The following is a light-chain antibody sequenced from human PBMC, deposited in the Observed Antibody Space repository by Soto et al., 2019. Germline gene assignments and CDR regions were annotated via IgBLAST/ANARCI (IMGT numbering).Light chain of an antibody. V-gene: IGKV1-33*01. J-gene: IGKJ5*01. Sequence: DSQVTQSPSSLCGSVGGRVTMSFQASQGITNYLNWYQQQPGKPPKLLIYAASNLETGPPSSFSGSGSGTDFTFTISSLQAEDIATYFCQQYDSVFTFGQGTRLEIK. CDR3: QQYDSVFT. CDR2: AAS. CDR1: QGITNY.